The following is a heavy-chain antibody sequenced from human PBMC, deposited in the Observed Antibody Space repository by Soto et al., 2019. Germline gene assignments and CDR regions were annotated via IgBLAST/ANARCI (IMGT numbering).Heavy chain of an antibody. Sequence: GGSLRLSCAASGFTFSSYSINWVRQAPGKGLERVSYISSSSITIYYADSVKGRFTISRDNAKYSLYLQMNSLRDEVTVVYYCARDIIGGSYYYFDYWGQGTLVTVSS. CDR1: GFTFSSYS. CDR3: ARDIIGGSYYYFDY. D-gene: IGHD1-26*01. V-gene: IGHV3-48*02. CDR2: ISSSSITI. J-gene: IGHJ4*02.